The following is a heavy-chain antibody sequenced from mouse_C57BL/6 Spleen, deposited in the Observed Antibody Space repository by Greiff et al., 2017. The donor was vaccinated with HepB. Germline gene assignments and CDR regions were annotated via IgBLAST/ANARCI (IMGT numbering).Heavy chain of an antibody. CDR2: INPNNGGT. J-gene: IGHJ1*03. Sequence: EVQLQQSGPELVKPGASVKIPCKASGYTFTDYNMDWVKQSHGKSLEWIGDINPNNGGTIYNQKFKGKATLTVDKSSSTAYMELRSLTSEDTAVYYCARKRITTAPWDCDVWGTGTTVTVSS. V-gene: IGHV1-18*01. CDR3: ARKRITTAPWDCDV. D-gene: IGHD1-2*01. CDR1: GYTFTDYN.